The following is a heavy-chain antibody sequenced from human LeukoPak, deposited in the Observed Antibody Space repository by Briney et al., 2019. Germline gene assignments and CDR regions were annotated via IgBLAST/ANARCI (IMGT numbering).Heavy chain of an antibody. J-gene: IGHJ4*02. CDR2: ISSGSTYV. V-gene: IGHV3-21*01. Sequence: GLDWVXXISSGSTYVYYPDSVRGRFTISRDNPKNSLYLQMSNLRVEDTAIYYCARVNGDYERGGAPDYWGQGTLVTVPS. D-gene: IGHD4-17*01. CDR3: ARVNGDYERGGAPDY.